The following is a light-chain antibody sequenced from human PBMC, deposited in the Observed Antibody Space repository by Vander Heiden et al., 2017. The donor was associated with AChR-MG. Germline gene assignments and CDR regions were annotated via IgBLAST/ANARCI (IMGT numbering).Light chain of an antibody. CDR1: QDLFSTSNNKYS. Sequence: DIVVTQSPDSLAVSLGESATINCKCNQDLFSTSNNKYSLAWDQHKPGQPPKLLMYWASTRASGGPDRFTGSGSGTDFTLTISSLRAEDVAVYYCQHYYTTPPSFGGGTKVEIQ. CDR3: QHYYTTPPS. CDR2: WAS. J-gene: IGKJ4*01. V-gene: IGKV4-1*01.